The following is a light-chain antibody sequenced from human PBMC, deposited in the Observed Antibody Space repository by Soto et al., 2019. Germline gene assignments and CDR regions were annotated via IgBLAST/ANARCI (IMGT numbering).Light chain of an antibody. CDR1: SSDIGAHTY. CDR3: SSYAGGFVV. Sequence: QSALTQPASVSGSPGQLITISCTGTSSDIGAHTYVSWFQQHPGKVPKVIIYNVSTRPSGISDRFSGSKSGNTASLTISGLQAEDEADYYCSSYAGGFVVFGGGTKLTVL. J-gene: IGLJ2*01. CDR2: NVS. V-gene: IGLV2-14*01.